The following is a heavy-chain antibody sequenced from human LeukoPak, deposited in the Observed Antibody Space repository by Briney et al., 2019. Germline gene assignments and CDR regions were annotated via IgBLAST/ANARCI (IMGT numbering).Heavy chain of an antibody. CDR1: GFAFSNYD. D-gene: IGHD2-2*01. Sequence: PGGSLRLSCAASGFAFSNYDMNWVRQAPGKGLEWVSYISSSGDTTFYADSVKGRFTVSRDNTKNSLFLQMDSLRVEDTAVYHCTRDGPDCSSTKCFFWFDYWGQGTLLTVSS. V-gene: IGHV3-48*03. CDR2: ISSSGDTT. CDR3: TRDGPDCSSTKCFFWFDY. J-gene: IGHJ4*02.